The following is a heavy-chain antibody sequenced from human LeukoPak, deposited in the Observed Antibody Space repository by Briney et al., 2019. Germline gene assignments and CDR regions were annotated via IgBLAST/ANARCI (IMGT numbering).Heavy chain of an antibody. Sequence: PGGSLRLSCAASGFTFSNAWMSWVRQAPGKGLEWVGRIKSKTDGGTTDYAAPVKGRFTISRDDSKNTLYLQMNCLKTEDTAVYYCTTGAVVVINDYWGQGTLVTVSS. CDR3: TTGAVVVINDY. J-gene: IGHJ4*02. CDR2: IKSKTDGGTT. V-gene: IGHV3-15*01. D-gene: IGHD3-22*01. CDR1: GFTFSNAW.